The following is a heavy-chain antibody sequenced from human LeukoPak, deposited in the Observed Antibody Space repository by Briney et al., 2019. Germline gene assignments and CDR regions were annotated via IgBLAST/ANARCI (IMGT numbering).Heavy chain of an antibody. CDR3: VRHCLSSSPPDYYGMDV. Sequence: PSETLSLTCTVSGGSISSSSYYWGWIRQPPGKGLEWIGSIYYSGSTYYNPSLKSRVTISVDTSKNQFSLKLSSVTAADTAVYYCVRHCLSSSPPDYYGMDVWGQGTTVTVSS. D-gene: IGHD2-2*01. J-gene: IGHJ6*02. CDR1: GGSISSSSYY. V-gene: IGHV4-39*01. CDR2: IYYSGST.